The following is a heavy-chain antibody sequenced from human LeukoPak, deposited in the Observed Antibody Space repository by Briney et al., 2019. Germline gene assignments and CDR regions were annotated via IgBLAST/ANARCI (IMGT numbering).Heavy chain of an antibody. CDR3: ARGLKGYSYGFPPGY. Sequence: SETLSLTCAVYGGSFSGYYWSWIRQPPGKGLEWIGEINHSGSTNYNPPLKSRVTISVDTSKNQFSLKLSSVTAADTAVYYCARGLKGYSYGFPPGYWGQGTLVTVSS. CDR2: INHSGST. D-gene: IGHD5-18*01. J-gene: IGHJ4*02. V-gene: IGHV4-34*01. CDR1: GGSFSGYY.